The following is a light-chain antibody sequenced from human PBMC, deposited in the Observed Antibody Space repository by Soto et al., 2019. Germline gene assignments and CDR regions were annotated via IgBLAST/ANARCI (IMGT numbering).Light chain of an antibody. CDR3: QQSYSTLLT. Sequence: DIQMTQSPSSVSASVGDTVTITCRASQAVSTWLAWYQQKPGGAPKLLIYAASTLQSGVPSRFSGSGSGTDFTLTIRSLQPEDFATYYCQQSYSTLLTFGQGTRLEI. CDR2: AAS. J-gene: IGKJ5*01. V-gene: IGKV1-12*01. CDR1: QAVSTW.